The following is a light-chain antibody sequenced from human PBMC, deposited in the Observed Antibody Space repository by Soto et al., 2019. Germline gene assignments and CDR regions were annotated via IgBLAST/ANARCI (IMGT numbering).Light chain of an antibody. CDR3: QQSYGTPLT. CDR2: AAS. CDR1: QSISSY. Sequence: DIQMTQSPSSLSASVGDRVTITCRASQSISSYLNWYQQKPGKAPKLLIYAASSLQSGVPSRFSGSGSGTDFTLTISSLQREDNATYYCQQSYGTPLTFGGGTKVEIK. J-gene: IGKJ4*01. V-gene: IGKV1-39*01.